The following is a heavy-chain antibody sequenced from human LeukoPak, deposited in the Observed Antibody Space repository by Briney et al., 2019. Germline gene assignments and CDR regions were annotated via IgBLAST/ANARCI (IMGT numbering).Heavy chain of an antibody. CDR1: GGSISNDNYY. Sequence: SETLSLTCTVSGGSISNDNYYWSWIRQPPGKGLEWIGEINHSGSTNYNPSLKSRVTISVDTSKNQFSLKLSSVTAADTAVYYCARGPPRRYGMDVWGQGTTVTVSS. CDR3: ARGPPRRYGMDV. J-gene: IGHJ6*02. CDR2: INHSGST. V-gene: IGHV4-39*07.